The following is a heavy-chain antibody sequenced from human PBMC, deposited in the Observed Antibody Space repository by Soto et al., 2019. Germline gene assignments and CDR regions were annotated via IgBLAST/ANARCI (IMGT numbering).Heavy chain of an antibody. CDR2: ISYDGSNK. D-gene: IGHD6-19*01. Sequence: QMQLVESGGGVVQPGRSVRLSCAASEFTFSSYGMHWVRQAPGKGLEWVAVISYDGSNKYYADSVKGRFTISRDNSKNTLYLQMNSLRAEDTAVYYCAEGSGSGWYFDYWGQGTLVTVSS. J-gene: IGHJ4*02. CDR3: AEGSGSGWYFDY. V-gene: IGHV3-30*18. CDR1: EFTFSSYG.